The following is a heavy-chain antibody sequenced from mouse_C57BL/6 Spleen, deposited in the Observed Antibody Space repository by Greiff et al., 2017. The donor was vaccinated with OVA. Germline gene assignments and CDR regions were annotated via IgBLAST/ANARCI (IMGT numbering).Heavy chain of an antibody. D-gene: IGHD2-2*01. CDR3: ARGGYDYAMDY. CDR2: INPNNGGT. V-gene: IGHV1-22*01. CDR1: GYTFTDYN. J-gene: IGHJ4*01. Sequence: EVQLQQSGPELVKPGASVKMSCKASGYTFTDYNMHWVKQSHGKSLEWIGYINPNNGGTSYNQKFKGKATLTVNKYSSTVYMALRSLTSENSAVKYCARGGYDYAMDYWGQGTSVTVSS.